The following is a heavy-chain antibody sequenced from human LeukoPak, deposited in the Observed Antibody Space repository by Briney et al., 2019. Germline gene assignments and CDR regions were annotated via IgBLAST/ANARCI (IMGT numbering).Heavy chain of an antibody. CDR3: ARRSGYYPYYFDF. Sequence: SVKVSCKASGGTFSSYAISWVRQAPGQGLEWMGGIIPIFGTTNYAQKFQGRVTITADESTSTAYMELSSLRSEDTAVYYCARRSGYYPYYFDFWGRGTLVTVSS. D-gene: IGHD3-22*01. CDR2: IIPIFGTT. J-gene: IGHJ4*02. CDR1: GGTFSSYA. V-gene: IGHV1-69*13.